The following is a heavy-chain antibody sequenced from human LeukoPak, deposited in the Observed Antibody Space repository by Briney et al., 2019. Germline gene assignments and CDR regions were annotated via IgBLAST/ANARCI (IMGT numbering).Heavy chain of an antibody. CDR3: ARVHPYVWGSYRANNWFDP. CDR1: GFTFSSYS. CDR2: INHSGST. V-gene: IGHV4-34*01. Sequence: GSLRLSCAASGFTFSSYSMNWVRQAPGKGLEWIGEINHSGSTNYNPSLKSQVTISVDTSKNQFSLKLSSVTAADTAVYYCARVHPYVWGSYRANNWFDPWGQGTLVTVSS. J-gene: IGHJ5*02. D-gene: IGHD3-16*02.